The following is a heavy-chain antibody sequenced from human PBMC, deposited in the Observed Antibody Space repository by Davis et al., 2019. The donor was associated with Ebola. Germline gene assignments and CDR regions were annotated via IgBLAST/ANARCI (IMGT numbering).Heavy chain of an antibody. J-gene: IGHJ4*02. CDR2: IKKDGSEK. CDR1: GFAFSGYW. V-gene: IGHV3-7*01. D-gene: IGHD4-23*01. CDR3: ARDPYGGVDY. Sequence: GESLKISCVASGFAFSGYWMNWVRQVPGKGLEWVAIIKKDGSEKYYVDSVKGRFTISRDNSKNTLYLQMNSLRAEDTAVYYCARDPYGGVDYWGQGTLVTVSS.